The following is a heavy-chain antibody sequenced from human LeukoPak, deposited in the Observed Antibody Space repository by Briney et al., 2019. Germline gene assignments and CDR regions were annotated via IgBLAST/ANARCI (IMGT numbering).Heavy chain of an antibody. CDR1: GFTFSGSA. J-gene: IGHJ4*02. V-gene: IGHV3-73*01. CDR2: IRSKANSYAT. CDR3: TRLIYSSGWYEFDY. D-gene: IGHD6-19*01. Sequence: GGSLKLSCAASGFTFSGSAMHWVRQASGKGLEWVGRIRSKANSYATAYAASVKGRFTISRDGSKNTAYLQMNSLKTEDTAVYYCTRLIYSSGWYEFDYWGQGTLVTVSS.